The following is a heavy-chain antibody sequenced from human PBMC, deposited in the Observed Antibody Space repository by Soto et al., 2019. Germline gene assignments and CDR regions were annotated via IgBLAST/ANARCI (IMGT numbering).Heavy chain of an antibody. Sequence: QLWESGGGLVQSGGSLRLSCAASGFIFNTYALSWFRQAPGKGLEWVSAVGGDGGATFYADSVEGRFTISRDNSKNTLFLQMNNLRAEDTAIYFCARDGTGVSFDIWGQGTMVTVS. CDR3: ARDGTGVSFDI. J-gene: IGHJ3*02. CDR2: VGGDGGAT. V-gene: IGHV3-23*01. D-gene: IGHD1-26*01. CDR1: GFIFNTYA.